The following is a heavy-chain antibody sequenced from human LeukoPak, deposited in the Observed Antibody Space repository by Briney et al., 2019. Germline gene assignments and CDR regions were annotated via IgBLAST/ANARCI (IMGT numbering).Heavy chain of an antibody. V-gene: IGHV3-13*01. J-gene: IGHJ4*02. Sequence: GGSLRLSCAASGFAFSSHDMHWVRQPTGKGLEWVSVIGTAGNTYYADSVKGRFTISRENAKNSLYLQMDNLRAGDTAVYYCARSKSYSSGWTDFDYWGQGTLVAVSS. CDR2: IGTAGNT. CDR1: GFAFSSHD. D-gene: IGHD6-19*01. CDR3: ARSKSYSSGWTDFDY.